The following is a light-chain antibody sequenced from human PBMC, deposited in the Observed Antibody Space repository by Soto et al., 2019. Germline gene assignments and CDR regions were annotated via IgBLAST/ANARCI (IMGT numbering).Light chain of an antibody. J-gene: IGKJ2*01. CDR3: QQYHDWPPYT. V-gene: IGKV3-15*01. CDR1: QSVTSN. Sequence: EIVMTQSPATLSVSPGERATLSCRASQSVTSNVEWYQQKPGQAPRLLIHGASIRATGIPARFSGSGSGTEFTLTISSLQSEDFAVYYCQQYHDWPPYTFGQGTKREIK. CDR2: GAS.